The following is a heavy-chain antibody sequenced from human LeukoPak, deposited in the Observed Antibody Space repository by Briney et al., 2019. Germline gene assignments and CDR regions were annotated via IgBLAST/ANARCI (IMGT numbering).Heavy chain of an antibody. CDR2: IGTAGDT. CDR3: ARSLTGSVYYYGMDV. J-gene: IGHJ6*02. V-gene: IGHV3-13*01. D-gene: IGHD4/OR15-4a*01. CDR1: GFTFSSYD. Sequence: GGSLRLSCAASGFTFSSYDMHWVRQVTGKGLEWVSAIGTAGDTYYPGSVKGRFTISRENAKNSLYLQMNSLRVGDTAVYYCARSLTGSVYYYGMDVWGQGTTVTVSS.